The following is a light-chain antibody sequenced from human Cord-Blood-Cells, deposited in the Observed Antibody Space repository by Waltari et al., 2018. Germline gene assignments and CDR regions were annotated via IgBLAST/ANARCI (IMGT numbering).Light chain of an antibody. J-gene: IGKJ1*01. CDR1: PSVSSN. CDR2: GAS. V-gene: IGKV3-15*01. Sequence: EIALTHSPATLSVSPGARATLSCRASPSVSSNLALYQQKPGQAPRLLIYGASTRATGIPARVSGRGSGTECTLPISSLQSEEFVVYYCQQYNNWSWTLGQGTKVEIK. CDR3: QQYNNWSWT.